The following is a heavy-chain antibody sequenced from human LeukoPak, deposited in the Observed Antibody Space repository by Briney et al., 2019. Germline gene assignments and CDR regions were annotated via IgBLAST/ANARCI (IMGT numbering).Heavy chain of an antibody. CDR3: AREAPYYYGSGSDS. J-gene: IGHJ4*02. Sequence: GGSLRLSCAASGFTVSSNYMSWVRQAPGKGLEWVSVTYSGGSTYYADSVKGRFTISRDNSKNTLYLQMNSLRAEDTAVYYCAREAPYYYGSGSDSWGQGTLVTVSS. CDR2: TYSGGST. CDR1: GFTVSSNY. D-gene: IGHD3-10*01. V-gene: IGHV3-66*01.